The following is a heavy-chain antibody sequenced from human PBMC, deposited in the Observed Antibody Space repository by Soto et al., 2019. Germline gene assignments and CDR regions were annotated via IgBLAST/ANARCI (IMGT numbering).Heavy chain of an antibody. Sequence: SETLSLTCSVSGGSVSSGFYYFSWSRQPPGKVLEWIGIIYCSGSTNYNPSLKSRVTISVVTSKTQFSLKLTSVTAADTAVYYCARHPIAALNWFDPWGQGTLVTVSS. CDR2: IYCSGST. CDR3: ARHPIAALNWFDP. V-gene: IGHV4-61*01. CDR1: GGSVSSGFYY. J-gene: IGHJ5*02. D-gene: IGHD6-13*01.